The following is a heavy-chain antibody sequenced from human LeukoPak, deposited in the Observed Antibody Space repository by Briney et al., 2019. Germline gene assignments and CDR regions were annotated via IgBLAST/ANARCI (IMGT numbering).Heavy chain of an antibody. CDR2: ISGSGGST. CDR3: ARDGRYCSGGSCYQRGRYFDY. V-gene: IGHV3-23*01. D-gene: IGHD2-15*01. CDR1: GFTFSSYA. J-gene: IGHJ4*02. Sequence: GGSLRLSCAASGFTFSSYAMSWVRQAPGKGLEWVSAISGSGGSTYYADSVKGRFTISRDNSKNTLYLQMNSLRAEDTAVYYCARDGRYCSGGSCYQRGRYFDYWGQGTLVTVSS.